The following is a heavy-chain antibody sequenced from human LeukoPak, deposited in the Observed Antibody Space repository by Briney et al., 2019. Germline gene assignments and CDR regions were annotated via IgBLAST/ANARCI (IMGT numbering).Heavy chain of an antibody. J-gene: IGHJ3*02. CDR2: ISYDGSNK. Sequence: GGSLRLSCAASGFTFSTYAMHWVRQAPGKGLEWVAVISYDGSNKYYADSVKGRFTISRDNSKNTLYLQMNSLRAEDTAVYYCARGRYSYGGPFDIWGQGTMVTVSS. CDR1: GFTFSTYA. V-gene: IGHV3-30-3*01. CDR3: ARGRYSYGGPFDI. D-gene: IGHD5-18*01.